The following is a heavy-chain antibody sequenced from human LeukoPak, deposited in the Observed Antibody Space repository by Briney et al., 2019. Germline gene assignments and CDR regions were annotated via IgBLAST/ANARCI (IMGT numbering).Heavy chain of an antibody. CDR3: AREGPGQWLEPFDC. CDR2: IKQDGSEK. CDR1: GFTFSSYC. J-gene: IGHJ4*02. D-gene: IGHD6-19*01. Sequence: GGSLRLSCAASGFTFSSYCMSWVRQAPGKGLERVANIKQDGSEKHYVNSVKGRFTISRDNAKNSLYLQMNSLRAEDTAVYYCAREGPGQWLEPFDCWGQGTLVTVSS. V-gene: IGHV3-7*03.